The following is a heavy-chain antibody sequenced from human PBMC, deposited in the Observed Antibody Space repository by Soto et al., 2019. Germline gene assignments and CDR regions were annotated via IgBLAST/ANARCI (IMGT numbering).Heavy chain of an antibody. CDR1: GGSIISYY. CDR3: AREGLRPFDAFDI. Sequence: PSETLSLTCTVSGGSIISYYWSWIRQPPGKGLEWIGYIYYSGSTNYNPSLKSRVTISVDTSKNQFSLKLSSVTAADTAVYYCAREGLRPFDAFDIWGQGTMVTVSS. V-gene: IGHV4-59*01. CDR2: IYYSGST. J-gene: IGHJ3*02.